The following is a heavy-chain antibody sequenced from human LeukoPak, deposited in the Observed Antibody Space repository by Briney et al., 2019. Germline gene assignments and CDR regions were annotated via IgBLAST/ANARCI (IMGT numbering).Heavy chain of an antibody. Sequence: PGRSLRLSCAASGFTFSSYGMHWVRQAPGKGLEWVAVISYDGSNKYYADSVKGRFTTSRDNSKNTLYLQMNSLRPEDTAVYYCARDEPLGSWGQGTLVTVSS. CDR2: ISYDGSNK. V-gene: IGHV3-30*03. CDR1: GFTFSSYG. CDR3: ARDEPLGS. J-gene: IGHJ4*02.